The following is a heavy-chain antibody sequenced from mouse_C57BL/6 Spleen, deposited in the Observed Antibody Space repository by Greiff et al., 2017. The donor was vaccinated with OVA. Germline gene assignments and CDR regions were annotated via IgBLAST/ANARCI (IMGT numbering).Heavy chain of an antibody. J-gene: IGHJ4*01. CDR2: ISSGSSTI. V-gene: IGHV5-17*01. CDR1: GFTFSDYG. Sequence: EVKVVESGGGLVKPGGSLKLSCAASGFTFSDYGMHWVRQAPEKGLEWVAYISSGSSTIYYADTVKGRFTISRDNAKNTLFLQMTSLRSEDTAMYYCARRKLYYGSSYAMDYWGQGTSVTVSS. CDR3: ARRKLYYGSSYAMDY. D-gene: IGHD1-1*01.